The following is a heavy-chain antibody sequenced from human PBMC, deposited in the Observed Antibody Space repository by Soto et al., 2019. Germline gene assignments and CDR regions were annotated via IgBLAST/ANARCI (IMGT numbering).Heavy chain of an antibody. CDR2: ISYDGSNK. D-gene: IGHD3-3*01. Sequence: QAQLVESGGGVVQPGRSLRLSCAASGFTFSSYAMHWVRQAPGKGLEWVAVISYDGSNKYYADSVKGRFTISRDNSKNTLYLQMNSLRAEDTAVYYCARATYDFWSGYSNWFDPWGQGTLVTVSS. CDR3: ARATYDFWSGYSNWFDP. V-gene: IGHV3-30-3*01. CDR1: GFTFSSYA. J-gene: IGHJ5*02.